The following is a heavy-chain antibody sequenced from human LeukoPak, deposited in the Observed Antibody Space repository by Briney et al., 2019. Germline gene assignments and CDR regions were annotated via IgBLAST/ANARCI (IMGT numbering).Heavy chain of an antibody. D-gene: IGHD4-17*01. J-gene: IGHJ4*02. CDR1: GGSISRYY. V-gene: IGHV4-59*01. CDR3: ARDRDDYGDRNYFDY. Sequence: SETLSLTCTVSGGSISRYYWSWVRQPPGKGLEWIGYIYYSGSTNYNPSLKSRVTISVDTSKNQSSLTMSSVTAADTAVYYCARDRDDYGDRNYFDYWGQGTLVTVSS. CDR2: IYYSGST.